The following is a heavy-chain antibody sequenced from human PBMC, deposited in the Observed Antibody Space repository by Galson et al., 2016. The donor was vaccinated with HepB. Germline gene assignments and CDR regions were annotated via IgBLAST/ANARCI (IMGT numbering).Heavy chain of an antibody. CDR3: AKVTDSGWYGALDY. J-gene: IGHJ4*02. Sequence: SLRLSCAASGFNFNSYGMSWVRQAPGKGLEWVSAISGSGVSTYYIDSVKGRFTVSRANSKDTLYLQMNSLRAEDTAIYYCAKVTDSGWYGALDYWGQGALVTVSS. CDR1: GFNFNSYG. CDR2: ISGSGVST. V-gene: IGHV3-23*01. D-gene: IGHD6-13*01.